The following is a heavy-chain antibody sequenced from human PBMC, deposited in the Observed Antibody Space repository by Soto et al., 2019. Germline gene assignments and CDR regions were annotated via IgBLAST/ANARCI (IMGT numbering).Heavy chain of an antibody. CDR3: ARRAETSHHFDY. D-gene: IGHD1-26*01. CDR2: ISAYTANT. Sequence: PSVKVSCKASGYTFTTYGITWVRQAPGQGLEWMGWISAYTANTNYAQKFQGRVAMTTDTSTSTAYMELRSLRSDDTAVYYCARRAETSHHFDYWGQGTLVTVSS. V-gene: IGHV1-18*01. CDR1: GYTFTTYG. J-gene: IGHJ4*02.